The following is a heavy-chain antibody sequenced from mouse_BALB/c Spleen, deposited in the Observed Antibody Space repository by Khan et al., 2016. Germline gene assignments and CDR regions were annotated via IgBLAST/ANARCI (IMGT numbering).Heavy chain of an antibody. J-gene: IGHJ2*01. D-gene: IGHD2-2*01. Sequence: QVQLKQSGAELARPGASVKLSCKASGYTFTDYYTNWVKQRTGQGLEWIGETYPGSGNTYYNEKFKGKATLTADKSSSTAYMQLSSLTTEDSAVDFCACSIYYGSYFDYWGQGTTLTVSS. CDR1: GYTFTDYY. V-gene: IGHV1-77*01. CDR3: ACSIYYGSYFDY. CDR2: TYPGSGNT.